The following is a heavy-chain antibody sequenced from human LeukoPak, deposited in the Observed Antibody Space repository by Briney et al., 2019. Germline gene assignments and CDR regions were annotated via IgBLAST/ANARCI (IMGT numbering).Heavy chain of an antibody. CDR1: GFTFDDYG. J-gene: IGHJ4*02. D-gene: IGHD1-1*01. CDR3: ARVLERLRAFDY. Sequence: GGSLRLSCAASGFTFDDYGMSRVRQAPGKGLEWVSGINWNGGSTGYADSVKGRFTISRDNAKNSLYLQMNSLRAEDTALHYCARVLERLRAFDYWGQGTLVTVSS. V-gene: IGHV3-20*04. CDR2: INWNGGST.